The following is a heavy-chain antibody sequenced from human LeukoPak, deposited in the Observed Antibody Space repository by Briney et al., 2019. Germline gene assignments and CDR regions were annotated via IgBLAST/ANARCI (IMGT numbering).Heavy chain of an antibody. V-gene: IGHV3-23*01. D-gene: IGHD4-23*01. CDR1: GFTFSSYA. CDR2: VSGGGDST. Sequence: GGSLRLSCAASGFTFSSYAMSWVRQAPGKGLEWVSAVSGGGDSTYYADSVKGRFTISRDNSNNTLYLQMNSLRAEDTAVYYCAKTTTVVTGYFDYWGQGTLVTVSS. J-gene: IGHJ4*02. CDR3: AKTTTVVTGYFDY.